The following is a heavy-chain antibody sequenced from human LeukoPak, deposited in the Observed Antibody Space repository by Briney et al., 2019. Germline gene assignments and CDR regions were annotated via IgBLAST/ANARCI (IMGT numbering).Heavy chain of an antibody. CDR1: GGSISSYY. J-gene: IGHJ4*02. CDR3: ARGVPDDFWSGYYTPV. V-gene: IGHV4-59*01. Sequence: SETLSLTCTVSGGSISSYYWSWIRQPPGKGLEWLGYIYYSGSTNYNPSLKSRVTISVDTSKNQFSLKLSSVTAADTAVYYCARGVPDDFWSGYYTPVWGQGTLVTVSS. CDR2: IYYSGST. D-gene: IGHD3-3*01.